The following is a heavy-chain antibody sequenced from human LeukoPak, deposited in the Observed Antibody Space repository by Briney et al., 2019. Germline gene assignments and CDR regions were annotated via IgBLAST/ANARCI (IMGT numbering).Heavy chain of an antibody. Sequence: GGSLRLSCVASGFTFSTYSMNWVRQAPGKGLEWVSSFSRSSSYIYYADSVKGRFTISRDNAKNSLYLQMNSLRAEDTAVYYCARAQDITLDYWGQGTLVTVSS. D-gene: IGHD1-14*01. V-gene: IGHV3-21*01. CDR1: GFTFSTYS. CDR3: ARAQDITLDY. CDR2: FSRSSSYI. J-gene: IGHJ4*02.